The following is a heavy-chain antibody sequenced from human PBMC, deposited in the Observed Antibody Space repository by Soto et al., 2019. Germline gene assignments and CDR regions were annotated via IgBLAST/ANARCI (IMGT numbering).Heavy chain of an antibody. V-gene: IGHV3-9*01. CDR3: AKDKGGTPYYFDS. J-gene: IGHJ4*02. CDR2: INWNSDKV. CDR1: GVNLGNYA. D-gene: IGHD6-25*01. Sequence: EVQLVESGGGLVQPGRSLRLSCEVSGVNLGNYAMHWVRQAPGQGLEWVAGINWNSDKVGYAGSVKGRFTISRDNAKHSVYLQMTGLTTEDTARYYCAKDKGGTPYYFDSWGQGILVTVSS.